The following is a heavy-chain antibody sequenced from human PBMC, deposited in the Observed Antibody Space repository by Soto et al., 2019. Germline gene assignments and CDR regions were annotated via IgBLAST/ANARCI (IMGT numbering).Heavy chain of an antibody. V-gene: IGHV4-59*01. CDR3: ASAPRYRGGGSCFHIWFDP. Sequence: SETLSLTCTVSGGSLSSYYWSWIRQPPGKGIEWIGYIYYSGSTSYNPSRKTRVTISVDTSKNQFSLKLSSVTPADTSVSYCASAPRYRGGGSCFHIWFDPWGQGTLVTVSS. J-gene: IGHJ5*02. D-gene: IGHD2-15*01. CDR1: GGSLSSYY. CDR2: IYYSGST.